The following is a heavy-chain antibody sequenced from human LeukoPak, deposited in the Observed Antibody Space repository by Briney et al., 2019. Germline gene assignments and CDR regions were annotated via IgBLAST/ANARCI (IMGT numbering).Heavy chain of an antibody. J-gene: IGHJ5*02. Sequence: GASVKVSCKASGYTFTSYDINWVRQATGQGLEWMGWMNPNSGNTGYAQKFQGRVTMTTDTSTTTAYMELRSLRSDDTAVYYCARHGSSSSTWFDPWGQGTLVTVSS. D-gene: IGHD6-6*01. CDR1: GYTFTSYD. V-gene: IGHV1-8*01. CDR3: ARHGSSSSTWFDP. CDR2: MNPNSGNT.